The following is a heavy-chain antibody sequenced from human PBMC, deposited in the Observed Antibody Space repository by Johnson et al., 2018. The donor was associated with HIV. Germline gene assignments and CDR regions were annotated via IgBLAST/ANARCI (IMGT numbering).Heavy chain of an antibody. Sequence: QVQLVESGGGVVQPGRSLRLSCGASGFSFNNYAIHCVLHSPFTSLSWVSFLWSAGRHNSYADSVPGRLPFSFDNSKNTLSLKMNSLRAEATAIYYRARERVGDAFDIWGQGTMVTVSS. V-gene: IGHV3-30*01. J-gene: IGHJ3*02. CDR1: GFSFNNYA. CDR2: LWSAGRHN. CDR3: ARERVGDAFDI. D-gene: IGHD1-26*01.